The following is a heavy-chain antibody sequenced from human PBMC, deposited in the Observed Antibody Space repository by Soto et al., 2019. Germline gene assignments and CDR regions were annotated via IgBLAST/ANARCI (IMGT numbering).Heavy chain of an antibody. CDR1: GDSVSTNSTP. V-gene: IGHV6-1*01. CDR3: ARGIYGMDV. J-gene: IGHJ6*02. Sequence: SQTLSLTCAISGDSVSTNSTPWNWIRQSPSRGLEWLGRTYYRSKRYNDYAVSVKNRITTNPDTSKNQFSLQLNSVTPEDTAVYYCARGIYGMDVWGQGTTVTVSS. CDR2: TYYRSKRYN.